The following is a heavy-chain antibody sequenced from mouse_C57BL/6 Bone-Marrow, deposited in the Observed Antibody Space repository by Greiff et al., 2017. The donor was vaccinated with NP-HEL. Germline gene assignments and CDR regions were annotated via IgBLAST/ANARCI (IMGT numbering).Heavy chain of an antibody. J-gene: IGHJ1*03. D-gene: IGHD1-1*02. CDR2: IWRGGST. Sequence: QVQLKESGPGLVQPSQSLSITCTVSGFSLTSYGVHWVRQSPGKGLEWLGVIWRGGSTDYNAAFMSRLSITKDNSKSQVFFKMNRLQADDTAIYYCAKKSPRRGDWYFDVWGTGTTVTVSS. V-gene: IGHV2-5*01. CDR3: AKKSPRRGDWYFDV. CDR1: GFSLTSYG.